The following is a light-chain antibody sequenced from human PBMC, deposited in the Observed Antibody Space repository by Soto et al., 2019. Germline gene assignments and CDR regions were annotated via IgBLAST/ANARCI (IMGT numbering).Light chain of an antibody. CDR3: QQYDKRPIT. CDR1: QDIRNC. J-gene: IGKJ5*01. CDR2: DVS. V-gene: IGKV1-33*01. Sequence: DIQMTQSPSSLSASVGDRVTITCPASQDIRNCLNWYQQRPGKAPELPIFDVSNWETRVPSRFSGSGSGADFTVTISSLQPEDIATYYCQQYDKRPITFGQGTRLEIK.